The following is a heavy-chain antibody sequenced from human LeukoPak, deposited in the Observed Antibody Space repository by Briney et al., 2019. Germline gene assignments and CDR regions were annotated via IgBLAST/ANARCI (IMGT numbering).Heavy chain of an antibody. D-gene: IGHD3-10*01. Sequence: GGSLRLSCAASGFTFSSYGMHWVRQAPGKGLEWVAVIWYDGSNKYYADSVKGRFTISRDNAKNSLFLQMNSLRDEDTALYYCARGGSRQLGYWGQGTLVIVSS. J-gene: IGHJ4*02. CDR2: IWYDGSNK. CDR3: ARGGSRQLGY. V-gene: IGHV3-33*08. CDR1: GFTFSSYG.